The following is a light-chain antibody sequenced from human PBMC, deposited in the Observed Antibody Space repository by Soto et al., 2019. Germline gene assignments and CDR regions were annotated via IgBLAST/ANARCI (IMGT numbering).Light chain of an antibody. CDR2: EVV. CDR1: RNDIGAYEF. V-gene: IGLV2-8*01. Sequence: QSVLTQPPSASGSPGQSVTISCTGTRNDIGAYEFVSWYQHHPGRAPKLIIYEVVQRPSGVPDRFSGSKSGNTASLTVSGLQAADKADYYCKSYAGSNTYVFGTGTKVTVL. J-gene: IGLJ1*01. CDR3: KSYAGSNTYV.